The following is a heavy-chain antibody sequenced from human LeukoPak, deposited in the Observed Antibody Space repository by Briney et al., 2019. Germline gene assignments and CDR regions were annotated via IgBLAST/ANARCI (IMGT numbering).Heavy chain of an antibody. CDR2: IYSGGST. J-gene: IGHJ4*02. CDR3: ARGGSSSWYCDY. CDR1: GFTVSSNY. D-gene: IGHD6-13*01. V-gene: IGHV3-66*01. Sequence: GGSLRLSCAASGFTVSSNYMSWVRQAPGKGLEWVSVIYSGGSTCYADSVRGRFTISRDNSKNTLYLQMNSLRAEDTAVYYCARGGSSSWYCDYWGQGALVTVSS.